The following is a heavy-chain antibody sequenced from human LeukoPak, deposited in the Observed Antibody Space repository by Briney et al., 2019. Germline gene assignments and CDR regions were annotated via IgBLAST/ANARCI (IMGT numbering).Heavy chain of an antibody. CDR2: ISHDAKYK. J-gene: IGHJ4*02. V-gene: IGHV3-30*04. Sequence: PGGSLRLSCAASGFTFSNYAIHWVRQAPGKGLEWVAVISHDAKYKYYADSLKGRFTISRDNSNNTLYLQMSSLGSEDTAVYYCARGRVVPATRLDYWGRGTLATVSS. D-gene: IGHD2-15*01. CDR1: GFTFSNYA. CDR3: ARGRVVPATRLDY.